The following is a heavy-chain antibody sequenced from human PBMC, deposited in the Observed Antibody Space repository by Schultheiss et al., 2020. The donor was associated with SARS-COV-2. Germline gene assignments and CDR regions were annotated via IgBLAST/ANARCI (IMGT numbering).Heavy chain of an antibody. V-gene: IGHV3-7*03. CDR1: GFTFSTYW. Sequence: GGSLRLSCAASGFTFSTYWMTWVRQAPGKGLEWVAKIKQDGSAQYYVDSVKGRFTISRDNAKSSLYLQMNSLRGEDSAVYYCARNDIFVGSLDSFYGMDVWGQGTTVTVSS. J-gene: IGHJ6*02. CDR3: ARNDIFVGSLDSFYGMDV. D-gene: IGHD2-21*01. CDR2: IKQDGSAQ.